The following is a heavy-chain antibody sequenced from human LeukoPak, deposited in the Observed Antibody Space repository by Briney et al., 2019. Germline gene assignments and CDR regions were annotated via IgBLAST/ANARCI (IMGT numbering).Heavy chain of an antibody. CDR2: IIPIFGTA. Sequence: SVKVSCKASGGTFSSYAISWVRQAPGQGLEWIGRIIPIFGTANYAQKFQGRVTITTDESTSTAYMELSSLRSEDTAVYYCARDRAYSSRPYYFDYWGQGTLVTVSS. J-gene: IGHJ4*02. D-gene: IGHD6-13*01. CDR1: GGTFSSYA. CDR3: ARDRAYSSRPYYFDY. V-gene: IGHV1-69*05.